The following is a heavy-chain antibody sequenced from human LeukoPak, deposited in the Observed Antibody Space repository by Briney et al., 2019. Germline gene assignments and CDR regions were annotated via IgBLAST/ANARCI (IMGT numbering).Heavy chain of an antibody. CDR1: GGSFSGYY. J-gene: IGHJ4*02. CDR2: INVRGIT. D-gene: IGHD6-13*01. CDR3: ARRYSNCWYL. Sequence: PSETLSLTCAVSGGSFSGYYWGWIRQPPGKGLEWLGDINVRGITNYTPSLKSRVTISVDTSKNQFSLKLSSVTAADTAVYYCARRYSNCWYLWGQGILVSVSS. V-gene: IGHV4-34*01.